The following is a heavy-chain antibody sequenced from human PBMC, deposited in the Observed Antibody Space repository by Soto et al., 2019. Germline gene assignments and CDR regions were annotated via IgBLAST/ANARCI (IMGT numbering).Heavy chain of an antibody. CDR3: ARAADFWSGWGA. V-gene: IGHV3-74*01. CDR2: INSDGSST. Sequence: EVQLVESGGGLVQPGGSLRLSCAASGFTFSRYWMHWVRQAPGKGLVWVSRINSDGSSTSYADSVKGRFTISRDNAKNTLYLQMNSLRAEDTAVYYSARAADFWSGWGAWGQGTLVTVSS. CDR1: GFTFSRYW. J-gene: IGHJ5*02. D-gene: IGHD3-3*01.